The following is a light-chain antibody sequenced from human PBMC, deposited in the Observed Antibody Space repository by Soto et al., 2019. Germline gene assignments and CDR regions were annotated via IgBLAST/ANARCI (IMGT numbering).Light chain of an antibody. Sequence: DIQMTQSPSSLSASVGDRVTITCQASQDISNYLNWYQQKPGKAPKLLIYDASNLETGVPSRFSGSGSGTDFTFTISSLQPEDIATYYCQQYDNRPPVTFGQGTKVEIK. CDR2: DAS. V-gene: IGKV1-33*01. J-gene: IGKJ1*01. CDR3: QQYDNRPPVT. CDR1: QDISNY.